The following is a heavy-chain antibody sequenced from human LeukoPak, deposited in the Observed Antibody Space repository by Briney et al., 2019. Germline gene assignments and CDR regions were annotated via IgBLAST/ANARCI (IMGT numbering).Heavy chain of an antibody. J-gene: IGHJ4*02. CDR3: AKDARYSSGWYFDY. D-gene: IGHD6-19*01. CDR2: ISDSGDDT. CDR1: RFTFSNSA. Sequence: GGSLRLSCAASRFTFSNSAMTWVRQAPEKGLEWVSTISDSGDDTYYADSVKGRFTISRGNSKNTLFLQMNSLRAEDTAVYYCAKDARYSSGWYFDYWGQGTLVTVSS. V-gene: IGHV3-23*01.